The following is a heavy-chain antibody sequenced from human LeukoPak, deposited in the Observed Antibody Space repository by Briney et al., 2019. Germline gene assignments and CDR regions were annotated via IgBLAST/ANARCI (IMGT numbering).Heavy chain of an antibody. D-gene: IGHD3-10*01. CDR3: AKVETYYYGSGSYYPFDY. V-gene: IGHV3-23*01. J-gene: IGHJ4*02. Sequence: PGGSLRLSCAASGFTFSSYAMSWVRQAPGKGLEWVSAISGSGGSTYYADSAKGRFTISRDNSKNTLYLQMNSLRAEDTAVYYCAKVETYYYGSGSYYPFDYWGQGTLVTVSS. CDR2: ISGSGGST. CDR1: GFTFSSYA.